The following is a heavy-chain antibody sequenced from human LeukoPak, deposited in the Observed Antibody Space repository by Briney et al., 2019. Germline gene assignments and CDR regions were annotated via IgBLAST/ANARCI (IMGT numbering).Heavy chain of an antibody. D-gene: IGHD4-17*01. J-gene: IGHJ4*02. CDR1: GFIFSPYA. CDR3: ARDYYGDYLFDH. CDR2: ISSEGKTT. Sequence: GGSLRLSCSASGFIFSPYAMHWVRQAPGKGLEYVSSISSEGKTTYYADSVKGRFTISRDNSKNTLYLQMSSLRPEDTAVYFCARDYYGDYLFDHWGQGTLVTVSS. V-gene: IGHV3-64D*06.